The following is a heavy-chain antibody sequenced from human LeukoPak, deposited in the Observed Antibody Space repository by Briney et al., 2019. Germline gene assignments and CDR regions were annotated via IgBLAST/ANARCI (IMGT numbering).Heavy chain of an antibody. J-gene: IGHJ2*01. CDR1: GGPFSGYY. CDR2: INHSGST. Sequence: PSETLSLTCAVYGGPFSGYYWSWIRQPPGKGLEWIGEINHSGSTNYNPSLKSRVTISVDTSKNQFSLKLSSVTAADTAVYYCARRRDPHWYFDLRGRGTLVTVSS. V-gene: IGHV4-34*01. D-gene: IGHD5-24*01. CDR3: ARRRDPHWYFDL.